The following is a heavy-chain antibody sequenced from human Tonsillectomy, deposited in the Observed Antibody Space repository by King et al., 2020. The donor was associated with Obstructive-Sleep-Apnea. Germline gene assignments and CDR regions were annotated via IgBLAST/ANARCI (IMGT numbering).Heavy chain of an antibody. D-gene: IGHD1-26*01. CDR1: GYSFTSYW. CDR3: ARPGERNTESGSYFKPFNY. V-gene: IGHV5-51*01. Sequence: QLVQSGAEVKKPGESLKISCKGSGYSFTSYWIGWVRQMPGKGLEWMGITYPGDSVTRYSPSFHGRGTIYADTSIRTAYLQWSSLKASATAMYYCARPGERNTESGSYFKPFNYWGQGTLVTVSS. J-gene: IGHJ4*02. CDR2: TYPGDSVT.